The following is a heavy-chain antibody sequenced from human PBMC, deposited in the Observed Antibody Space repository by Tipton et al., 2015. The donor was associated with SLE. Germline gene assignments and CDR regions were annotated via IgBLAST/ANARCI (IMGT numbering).Heavy chain of an antibody. CDR2: INHSGST. D-gene: IGHD3-10*01. CDR1: GGSFSGYY. V-gene: IGHV4-34*01. CDR3: ASEGYYGSGSWFAY. Sequence: TLSLTCAVYGGSFSGYYWSWIRQPPGKGLEWIGEINHSGSTNYNPSLKSRVTISVDTSKNQFSLKLSSVTVADTAVYYCASEGYYGSGSWFAYWGQGTLVTVSS. J-gene: IGHJ4*02.